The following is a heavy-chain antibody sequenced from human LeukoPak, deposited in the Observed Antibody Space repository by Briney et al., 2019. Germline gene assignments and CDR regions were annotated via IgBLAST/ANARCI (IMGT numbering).Heavy chain of an antibody. J-gene: IGHJ6*02. CDR2: ISGSGGST. Sequence: GGSLRLSCAASGFTFSSYAMSWVRQAPGKGLEWVSAISGSGGSTYYADSVKGRFTISRDNSKNTLYPQMNSLRAEDTAVYYCAKEPSPIYCSSTSCYTYYGMDVWGQGTTVTVSS. CDR3: AKEPSPIYCSSTSCYTYYGMDV. CDR1: GFTFSSYA. V-gene: IGHV3-23*01. D-gene: IGHD2-2*02.